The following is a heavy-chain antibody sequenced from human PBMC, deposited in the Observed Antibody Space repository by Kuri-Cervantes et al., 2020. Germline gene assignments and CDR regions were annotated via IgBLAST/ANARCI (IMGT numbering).Heavy chain of an antibody. CDR3: AREVDV. CDR2: IYYSGST. V-gene: IGHV4-61*08. J-gene: IGHJ6*02. Sequence: SETLSLTCAVSGGSISSGGYSWSWIRQPPGKGLEWIGYIYYSGSTNYNPSLKSRVTISVDTSKNQFSLKLSSVTAADTAVYYCAREVDVWGQGTTVTVSS. CDR1: GGSISSGGYS.